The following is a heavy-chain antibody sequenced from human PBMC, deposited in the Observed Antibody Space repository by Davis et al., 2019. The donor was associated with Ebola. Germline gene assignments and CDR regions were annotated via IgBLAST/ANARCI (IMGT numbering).Heavy chain of an antibody. J-gene: IGHJ6*02. D-gene: IGHD3-3*01. CDR2: ISSSGSTI. V-gene: IGHV3-48*03. Sequence: GESLKISCAASGFTFSSYEMNWVRQAPGKGLEWVSYISSSGSTIYYADSVKGRFTISRDNAKNSLYLQINSLRAEDTAVNYCARGGSYDFWSGYYYYYYYGMDVWGQGTTVTVSS. CDR3: ARGGSYDFWSGYYYYYYYGMDV. CDR1: GFTFSSYE.